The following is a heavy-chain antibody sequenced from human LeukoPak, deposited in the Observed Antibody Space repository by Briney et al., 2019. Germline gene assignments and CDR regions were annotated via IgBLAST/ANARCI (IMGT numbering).Heavy chain of an antibody. Sequence: PSETLSLTCAVYGGSFSGYYWSWIRQPPGKGLEWIGEINHSGSTNYNPSLKSRVTISVDTSKNQFSLKLSSVTAADTAVYYCARGRYSSSWYWGYWFDPWGQGTLVTVSS. CDR2: INHSGST. V-gene: IGHV4-34*01. D-gene: IGHD6-13*01. CDR3: ARGRYSSSWYWGYWFDP. J-gene: IGHJ5*02. CDR1: GGSFSGYY.